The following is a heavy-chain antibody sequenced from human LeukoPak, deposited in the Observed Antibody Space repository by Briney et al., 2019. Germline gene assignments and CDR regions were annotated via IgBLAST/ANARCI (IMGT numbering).Heavy chain of an antibody. D-gene: IGHD2-15*01. CDR3: ASLAVAATKNFDY. CDR1: GGSISSYY. CDR2: IYYTGST. V-gene: IGHV4-59*12. Sequence: SETLSLTCTVSGGSISSYYWSWIRQPPGKGLEWIGHIYYTGSTNYNPSLKSRVTISVDTSKNQFSLKLSSVTAADTAVYYCASLAVAATKNFDYWGQGTLVTVSS. J-gene: IGHJ4*02.